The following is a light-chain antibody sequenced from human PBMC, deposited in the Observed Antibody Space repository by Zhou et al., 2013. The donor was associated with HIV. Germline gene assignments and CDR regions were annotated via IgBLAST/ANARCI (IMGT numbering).Light chain of an antibody. V-gene: IGKV3-15*01. CDR1: QSVSSN. J-gene: IGKJ3*01. Sequence: EIVMTQSPATLSVSPGERATLSCRASQSVSSNLAWYQQKPGQAPRLLIYGASTRATDIPARFSGSGSGTEFTLTISSMQSEDFAVYYCQQYNYWPPLFGPGTKVDIK. CDR3: QQYNYWPPL. CDR2: GAS.